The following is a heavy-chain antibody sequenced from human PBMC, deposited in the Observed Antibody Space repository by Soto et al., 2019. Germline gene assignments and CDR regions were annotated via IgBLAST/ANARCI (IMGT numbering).Heavy chain of an antibody. CDR3: ARHGGYYFDY. CDR2: IYHGLSI. CDR1: SGSFSGYY. D-gene: IGHD3-16*01. J-gene: IGHJ4*02. Sequence: KTSETLSLTCAVYSGSFSGYYWSWIRQPPGKGLEWIGEIYHGLSIVYNPSLKSRVTISGDSSKNQFSLKLSSVTAADTAVYYCARHGGYYFDYWGQGTLVTVSS. V-gene: IGHV4-34*01.